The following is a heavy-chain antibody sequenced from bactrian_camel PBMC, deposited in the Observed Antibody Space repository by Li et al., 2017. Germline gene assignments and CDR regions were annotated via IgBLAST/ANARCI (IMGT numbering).Heavy chain of an antibody. Sequence: HVQLVESGGGSVQAGGSLSVSCTVSRRTYSTFCMGWFRQAPGKEREGIAVIDSRGGTAYADSATGRFTISQDNSKNTLFLQMNVLRREDTAMYYCAARKVARGSHFSLGRAPALRRDEYNFWGQGTQVTVS. CDR3: AARKVARGSHFSLGRAPALRRDEYNF. J-gene: IGHJ4*01. D-gene: IGHD2*01. CDR1: RRTYSTFC. CDR2: IDSRGGT. V-gene: IGHV3S57*01.